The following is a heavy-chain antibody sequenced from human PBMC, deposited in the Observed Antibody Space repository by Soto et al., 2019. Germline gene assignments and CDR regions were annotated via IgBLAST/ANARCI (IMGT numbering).Heavy chain of an antibody. J-gene: IGHJ4*02. V-gene: IGHV3-21*01. Sequence: GGSLRLSCAASGFTFRLYSLNWVRQAPGKGLEWVSSISDNGKYIYYADSVKGRFTISRDNAKNSLYLQMNSLRAEDTAVYYCARATLRIAVAGSYFDYWGQGTLVTVSS. CDR3: ARATLRIAVAGSYFDY. D-gene: IGHD6-19*01. CDR1: GFTFRLYS. CDR2: ISDNGKYI.